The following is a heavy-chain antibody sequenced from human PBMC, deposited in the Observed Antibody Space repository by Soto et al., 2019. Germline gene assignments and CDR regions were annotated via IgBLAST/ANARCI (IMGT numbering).Heavy chain of an antibody. J-gene: IGHJ3*01. CDR3: ARVVLTITRGAFDA. CDR2: ISHSGTS. Sequence: QVQLQESGPGLVKPSGTLSLTCAVSGGSISSSHWWTWVRQSPGKGLEYIGEISHSGTSNSNPSLKCRVTLSVDKSKTHFSLTLTSVTAADTAVYYCARVVLTITRGAFDAWGQGTLVIVSS. CDR1: GGSISSSHW. V-gene: IGHV4-4*02. D-gene: IGHD3-9*01.